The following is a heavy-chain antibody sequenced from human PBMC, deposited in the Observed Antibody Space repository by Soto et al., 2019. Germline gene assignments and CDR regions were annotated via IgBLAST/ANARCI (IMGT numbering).Heavy chain of an antibody. CDR3: ARTIALAAPGDY. D-gene: IGHD6-19*01. J-gene: IGHJ4*02. V-gene: IGHV5-51*01. CDR1: GYSCTSYW. Sequence: GESLRSSCKGSGYSCTSYWIGWVRQMPGKGLEWMGIIYPGDSDTRYSPSFQGQVTISADKSISTAYLQWSSLKASDTAMYYCARTIALAAPGDYWGQVTLVPASS. CDR2: IYPGDSDT.